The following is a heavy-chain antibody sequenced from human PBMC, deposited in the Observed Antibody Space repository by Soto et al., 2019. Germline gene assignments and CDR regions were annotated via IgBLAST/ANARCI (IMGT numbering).Heavy chain of an antibody. D-gene: IGHD3-22*01. CDR2: ISRSGGTT. V-gene: IGHV3-23*01. CDR3: ANLPYFCDGRADDAFDI. Sequence: EVQLLESGGGLVQPGGSLRLSCAASGFTFSIYAMSWVRQAPGKGLEWVSGISRSGGTTYYADSVKGRFTISRDNSKNTLSLQMSSLRAEDTAVYFCANLPYFCDGRADDAFDIWGQGTLVTVSS. CDR1: GFTFSIYA. J-gene: IGHJ3*02.